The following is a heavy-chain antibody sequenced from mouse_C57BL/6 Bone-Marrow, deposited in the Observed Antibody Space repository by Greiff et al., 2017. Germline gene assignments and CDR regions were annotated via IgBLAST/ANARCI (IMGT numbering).Heavy chain of an antibody. CDR2: IYPGSGST. Sequence: QVQLQQPGAELVKPGASVKMSCKASGYTFTSYWITWVKQRPGQGLEWIGDIYPGSGSTNYNEKFKSKATRTVDTSSSTAYMQLSSLTSEDSAVYYCARGYGNYAMDYWGQGTSVTVSS. CDR3: ARGYGNYAMDY. V-gene: IGHV1-55*01. CDR1: GYTFTSYW. D-gene: IGHD2-1*01. J-gene: IGHJ4*01.